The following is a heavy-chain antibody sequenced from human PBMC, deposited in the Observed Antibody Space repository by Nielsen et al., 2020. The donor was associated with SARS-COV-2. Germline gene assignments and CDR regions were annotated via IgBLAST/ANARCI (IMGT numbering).Heavy chain of an antibody. CDR1: GFTFSSYG. CDR2: IWYDGSNK. CDR3: ARDKAITMVRGRHDAFDI. J-gene: IGHJ3*02. Sequence: GGSLRLSCAASGFTFSSYGMHWVRQAPGKGLEWVAVIWYDGSNKYYADSVKGRFTISRDNSKNTLYLQMNSLRAEDTAVYYCARDKAITMVRGRHDAFDIWGQGTMVTVSS. V-gene: IGHV3-33*01. D-gene: IGHD3-10*01.